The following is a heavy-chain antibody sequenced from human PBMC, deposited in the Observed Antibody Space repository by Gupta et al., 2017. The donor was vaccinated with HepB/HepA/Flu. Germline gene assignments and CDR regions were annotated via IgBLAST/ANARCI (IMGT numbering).Heavy chain of an antibody. V-gene: IGHV3-48*03. J-gene: IGHJ4*02. CDR1: GFTFSTYE. D-gene: IGHD6-13*01. CDR3: ARDRYSASIFDY. Sequence: EVQLMESGGGLVQPGGSLRLSCAASGFTFSTYEMNWVRQAPGKGLEWVSYISPSGSTIYYADSVKGRFTISRDNAHNSLYLQMNSLRAEDTAFYYCARDRYSASIFDYWGQGALVTVAS. CDR2: ISPSGSTI.